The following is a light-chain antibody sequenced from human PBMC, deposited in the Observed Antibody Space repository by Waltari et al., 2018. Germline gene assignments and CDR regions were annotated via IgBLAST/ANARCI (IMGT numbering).Light chain of an antibody. CDR1: SIDVGGYNH. V-gene: IGLV2-14*01. CDR3: SSYTSSSIPYV. J-gene: IGLJ1*01. CDR2: EVS. Sequence: QSALTQAASVSGSPGQLITIPCTGTSIDVGGYNHVSWYQHHPGKAPKLIISEVSNRPSGVSYRFSGSKSGNTASLTISGLQAEDEADYYCSSYTSSSIPYVFGTGTKVTVL.